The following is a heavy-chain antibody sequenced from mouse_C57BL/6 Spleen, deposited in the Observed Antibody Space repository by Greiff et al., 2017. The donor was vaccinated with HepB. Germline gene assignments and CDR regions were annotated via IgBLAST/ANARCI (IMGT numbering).Heavy chain of an antibody. D-gene: IGHD1-1*01. CDR3: ARVYYGSSYWYFDV. J-gene: IGHJ1*03. Sequence: QVQLQQPGAELVRPGTSVKLSCKASGYTFTSYWMHWVKQRPGQGLEWIGVIDPSDSYTNYNQKFKGKATLTVDTSSSTAYMQLSSLTSDDSAVYYCARVYYGSSYWYFDVWGTGTTVTVSS. V-gene: IGHV1-59*01. CDR1: GYTFTSYW. CDR2: IDPSDSYT.